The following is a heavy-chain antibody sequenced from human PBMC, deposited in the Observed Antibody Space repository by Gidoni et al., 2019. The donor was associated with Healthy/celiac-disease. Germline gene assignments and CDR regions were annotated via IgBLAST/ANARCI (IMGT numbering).Heavy chain of an antibody. CDR3: ARVLGGWWGYWYFDL. CDR2: SYYSGRT. D-gene: IGHD2-8*02. CDR1: GGSISSYY. V-gene: IGHV4-59*01. Sequence: QVQLQESGPGLVKPSETLSLTGTVSGGSISSYYWSWIRQPPGKGLEWIGYSYYSGRTNYNPSLKSRVTISVDTSKNQFSLKLSSVTAADTAVYYCARVLGGWWGYWYFDLWGRGTLVTVSS. J-gene: IGHJ2*01.